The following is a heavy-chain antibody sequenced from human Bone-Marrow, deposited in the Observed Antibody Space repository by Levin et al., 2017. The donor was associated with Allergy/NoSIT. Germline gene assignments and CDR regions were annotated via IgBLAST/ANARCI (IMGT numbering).Heavy chain of an antibody. CDR1: GGSISSYY. V-gene: IGHV4-59*01. CDR2: IYYSGST. D-gene: IGHD5-18*01. J-gene: IGHJ2*01. CDR3: ASYLEVWTDDTAMVRGYFDL. Sequence: SSETLSLTCTVSGGSISSYYWSWIRQPPGKGLEWIGYIYYSGSTNYNPSLKSRVTISVDTSKNQFSLKLSSVTAADTAVYYCASYLEVWTDDTAMVRGYFDLWGRGTLVTVSS.